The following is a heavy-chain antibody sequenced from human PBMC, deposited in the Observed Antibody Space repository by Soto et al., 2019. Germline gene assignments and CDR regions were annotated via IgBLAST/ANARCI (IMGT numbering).Heavy chain of an antibody. Sequence: SETLSLTCTVSGGSVSSGSYYWSWIRQPPGKGLEWIGYIYYSGSTNYNPSLKSRVTISVDTSKNQFSLKLSSVTAADTAVHYCARAPPYYYDSSGFLGPFDPWGQGTLVTVSS. CDR3: ARAPPYYYDSSGFLGPFDP. CDR2: IYYSGST. CDR1: GGSVSSGSYY. V-gene: IGHV4-61*01. D-gene: IGHD3-22*01. J-gene: IGHJ5*02.